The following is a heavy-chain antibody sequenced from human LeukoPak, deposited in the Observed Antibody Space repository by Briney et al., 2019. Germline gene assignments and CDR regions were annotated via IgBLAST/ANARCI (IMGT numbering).Heavy chain of an antibody. CDR1: GFTFSSYW. J-gene: IGHJ3*02. CDR3: ARDQPTPESYDYVWGSYRHSDAFDI. CDR2: INSDGSST. D-gene: IGHD3-16*02. V-gene: IGHV3-74*01. Sequence: PGGSLRLSCAASGFTFSSYWMHWVRQAPGKGLVWVSRINSDGSSTSYADSVKGRFTISRDNAKNTLYLQMNSLRAEDTAVYYCARDQPTPESYDYVWGSYRHSDAFDIWGQGTMVTVSS.